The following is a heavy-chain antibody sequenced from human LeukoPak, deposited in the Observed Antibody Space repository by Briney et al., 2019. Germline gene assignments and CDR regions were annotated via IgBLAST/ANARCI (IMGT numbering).Heavy chain of an antibody. V-gene: IGHV3-21*01. CDR2: ISSSSSYI. Sequence: GSLRLSCAASGFTFSSYSMNWVRQAPGKGLEWLSSISSSSSYIYYADSVKGRFTISRDNAKNSLSLQMNSLRAEDTAVYYCAGGKPYYYDSSGRDYYYGLDVWGQGTTVTVSS. CDR3: AGGKPYYYDSSGRDYYYGLDV. D-gene: IGHD3-22*01. CDR1: GFTFSSYS. J-gene: IGHJ6*02.